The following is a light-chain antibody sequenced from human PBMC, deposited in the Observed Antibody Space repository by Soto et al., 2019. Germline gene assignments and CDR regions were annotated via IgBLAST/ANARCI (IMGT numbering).Light chain of an antibody. J-gene: IGKJ5*01. CDR3: QQSYSTPIT. CDR1: QSISSY. V-gene: IGKV1-39*01. CDR2: AAS. Sequence: DIQMTQSPSSLSASVGDRVTITCRASQSISSYLNWYQQKPGKAPKLLIYAASSLQSGVPSRFSGSGSGTDFTLTISSLXXXXFATYYCQQSYSTPITFGQGTRLEIK.